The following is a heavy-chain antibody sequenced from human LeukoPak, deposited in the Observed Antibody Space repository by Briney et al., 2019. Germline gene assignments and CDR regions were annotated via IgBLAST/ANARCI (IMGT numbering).Heavy chain of an antibody. Sequence: GASVKVSCKASGYTFTSYGISWVRQAPGQGLEWMGWISAYNGNTNYAQKLQARVTMTTDTSTSTAYMELRSLRSDDTAVYYCARGIEYSSSFPFDYWGQGTLVTVSS. CDR1: GYTFTSYG. J-gene: IGHJ4*02. CDR2: ISAYNGNT. V-gene: IGHV1-18*01. CDR3: ARGIEYSSSFPFDY. D-gene: IGHD6-6*01.